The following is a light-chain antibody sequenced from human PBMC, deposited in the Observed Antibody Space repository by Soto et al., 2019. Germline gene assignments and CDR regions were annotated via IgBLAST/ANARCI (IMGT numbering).Light chain of an antibody. V-gene: IGLV2-14*03. J-gene: IGLJ2*01. CDR1: TSDIGGGYNY. CDR3: SSYTSSSTL. Sequence: QLVLTQPASVSGSPGQSITISCTGTTSDIGGGYNYVSWYQQHPGKAPKLIIHDVSNRPSGVSNRFSVSKSGNMASLSISGLQAEDEAAYYCSSYTSSSTLFGGGTKLTVL. CDR2: DVS.